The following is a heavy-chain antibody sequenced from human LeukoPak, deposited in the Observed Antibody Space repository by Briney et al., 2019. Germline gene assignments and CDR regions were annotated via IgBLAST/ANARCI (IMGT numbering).Heavy chain of an antibody. CDR2: INHSGST. Sequence: PSETLSLTCAVYGGSFSGYYWSWIRQPPGKGLEWIGEINHSGSTNYNPSLKSRVTISVDTSKNQFSLKLSSVTAADTAVYYCARLDGYNYYFDYWGQGTLVTVSS. J-gene: IGHJ4*02. CDR1: GGSFSGYY. CDR3: ARLDGYNYYFDY. D-gene: IGHD5-24*01. V-gene: IGHV4-34*01.